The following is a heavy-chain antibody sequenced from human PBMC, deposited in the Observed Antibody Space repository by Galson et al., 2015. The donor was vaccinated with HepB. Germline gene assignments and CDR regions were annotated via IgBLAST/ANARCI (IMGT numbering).Heavy chain of an antibody. CDR1: GVTLSHYG. CDR3: ARVEGWNSLGVGY. D-gene: IGHD1-7*01. Sequence: SLRLSCAASGVTLSHYGMHWVRQAPGKGLEWVAFIWYDGTNKYYADSVKGRFTISRDNSKNTLYLQMNSLRAEDTAVYYCARVEGWNSLGVGYWGQGTLVTVSS. CDR2: IWYDGTNK. J-gene: IGHJ4*02. V-gene: IGHV3-33*01.